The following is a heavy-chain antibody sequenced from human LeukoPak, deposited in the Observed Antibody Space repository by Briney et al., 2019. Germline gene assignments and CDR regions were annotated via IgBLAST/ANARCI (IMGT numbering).Heavy chain of an antibody. CDR3: ARVRAAYYYGMDV. CDR2: IRGDAGST. V-gene: IGHV3-20*04. J-gene: IGHJ6*02. Sequence: GGSLRLSCAASGFTFDAFGMTWVRQAPGKGLEWVSAIRGDAGSTGYADSVKGRFTISRDNAKNSLSLQMNSLRAEDTAVYYCARVRAAYYYGMDVWGRATTVTVSS. CDR1: GFTFDAFG.